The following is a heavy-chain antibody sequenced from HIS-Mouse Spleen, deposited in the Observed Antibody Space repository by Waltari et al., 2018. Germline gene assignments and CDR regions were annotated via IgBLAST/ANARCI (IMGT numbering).Heavy chain of an antibody. J-gene: IGHJ1*01. V-gene: IGHV3-74*01. D-gene: IGHD4-17*01. CDR2: INRDGSST. CDR1: GFTFSSYL. CDR3: ARDGGGDYGDYVRAPEYFQH. Sequence: EVQLVESGGGLVQPGGSLRLSWAASGFTFSSYLLHWVRHAPGKGLGWVSRINRDGSSTSYADSVKGRFTISRDNAKNTLYLQMNSLRAEDTAVYYCARDGGGDYGDYVRAPEYFQHWGQGTLVTVSS.